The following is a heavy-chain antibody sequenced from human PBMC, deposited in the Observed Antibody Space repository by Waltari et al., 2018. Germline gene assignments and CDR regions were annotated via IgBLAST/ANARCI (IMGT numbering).Heavy chain of an antibody. Sequence: EVQLLESGGGLVQPGGSLRLSCAASVFTFSRYAMRWVRQAPGKGLEWVSAISGSGGSTYYADSVKGRFTISRDNSKNTLYLQMNSLRAEDTAVYYCAKTGSYWYFDLWGRGTLVTVSS. CDR3: AKTGSYWYFDL. J-gene: IGHJ2*01. CDR2: ISGSGGST. V-gene: IGHV3-23*01. CDR1: VFTFSRYA.